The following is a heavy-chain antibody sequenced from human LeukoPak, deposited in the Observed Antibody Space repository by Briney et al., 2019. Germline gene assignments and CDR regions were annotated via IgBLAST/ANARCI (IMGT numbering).Heavy chain of an antibody. Sequence: PSETLSLTCAVYGGSFSGYYWSWIRQPPGKGLEWIGEINHSGSTNYNPSLKSRVTISVDTSKNQFSLKLSSVTAADTAVYYCARVLTGYYRSGYYYYMDVWGKGTTVTISS. V-gene: IGHV4-34*01. CDR2: INHSGST. CDR3: ARVLTGYYRSGYYYYMDV. D-gene: IGHD3-9*01. CDR1: GGSFSGYY. J-gene: IGHJ6*03.